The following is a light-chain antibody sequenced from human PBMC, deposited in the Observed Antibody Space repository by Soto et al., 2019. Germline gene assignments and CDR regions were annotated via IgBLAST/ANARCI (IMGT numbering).Light chain of an antibody. CDR1: QTSSNY. J-gene: IGKJ2*01. CDR2: AAS. V-gene: IGKV1-39*01. CDR3: QQSYSTPYT. Sequence: DIQMTQSPSSLSASVGDRVTITCRASQTSSNYLNWYQQKPGTATKLLTFAASRLLSGVPSRFIGSGSGTAFTLTISSLKPEYFATYYCQQSYSTPYTFGRGTKLEIK.